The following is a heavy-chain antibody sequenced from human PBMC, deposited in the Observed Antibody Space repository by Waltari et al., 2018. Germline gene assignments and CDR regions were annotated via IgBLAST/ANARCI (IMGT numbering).Heavy chain of an antibody. Sequence: QVQLVQSGAEVKKPGSSVKVSCKASGGTFSSYAISWVRQAPGQGLEWMGGIIPIFGTANYAQKFQGRVTITADESTSTAYMELSSLRSEDTAVYYCARSRDRVEQQLVLYAAWFDPWGQGTLVTVSS. D-gene: IGHD6-13*01. CDR3: ARSRDRVEQQLVLYAAWFDP. V-gene: IGHV1-69*01. J-gene: IGHJ5*02. CDR1: GGTFSSYA. CDR2: IIPIFGTA.